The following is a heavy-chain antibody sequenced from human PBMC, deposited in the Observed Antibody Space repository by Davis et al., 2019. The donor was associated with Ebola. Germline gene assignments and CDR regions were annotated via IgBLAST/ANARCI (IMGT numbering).Heavy chain of an antibody. J-gene: IGHJ6*02. V-gene: IGHV3-49*04. Sequence: GESLKISCTASGFTFGDYAMSWVRQAPGKGLEWVGFIRSKAYGGTTEYAASVKGRFTISRDDSKSIAYLQMNSLKTEDTAVYYCTTQDQITMVQGVDYYYYYGMDVWGQGTTVTVSS. CDR2: IRSKAYGGTT. D-gene: IGHD3-10*01. CDR3: TTQDQITMVQGVDYYYYYGMDV. CDR1: GFTFGDYA.